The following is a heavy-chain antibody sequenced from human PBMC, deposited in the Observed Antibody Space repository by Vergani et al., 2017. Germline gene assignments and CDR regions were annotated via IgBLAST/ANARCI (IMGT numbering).Heavy chain of an antibody. CDR2: ISYSGSRST. Sequence: QVQLQESGPGLVKPSETLSLTCTVPGVSISRYYWSWLLQPPGQGLECLGYISYSGSRSTNYNPSLKSRVTISMDTSKNQFSLKLGSVTATDTAVYYCARDPEVLGRAFDIWGQGTMVTVSS. D-gene: IGHD1-26*01. CDR1: GVSISRYY. V-gene: IGHV4-59*12. CDR3: ARDPEVLGRAFDI. J-gene: IGHJ3*02.